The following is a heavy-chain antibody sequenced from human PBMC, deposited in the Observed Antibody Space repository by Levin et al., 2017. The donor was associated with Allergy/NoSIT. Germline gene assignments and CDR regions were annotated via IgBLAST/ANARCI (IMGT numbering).Heavy chain of an antibody. Sequence: SCIASGFAFSNSNINWVRQAPGKGLEWVSYISSSSGTIYYADSVKGRFTISRDNARNSLYLQMNSLSAEDTAVYYCARVSGAGFYPLDYWGQGTLVTVSS. CDR1: GFAFSNSN. D-gene: IGHD3-9*01. V-gene: IGHV3-48*01. J-gene: IGHJ4*02. CDR3: ARVSGAGFYPLDY. CDR2: ISSSSGTI.